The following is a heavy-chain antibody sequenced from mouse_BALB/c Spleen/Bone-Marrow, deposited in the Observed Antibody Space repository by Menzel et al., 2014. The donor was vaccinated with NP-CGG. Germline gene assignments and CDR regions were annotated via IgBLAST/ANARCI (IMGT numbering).Heavy chain of an antibody. CDR2: INPSNGGI. V-gene: IGHV1S81*02. J-gene: IGHJ3*01. Sequence: LVESGAELVKPGASVKLSCKASGYTLNSYYMYWVKQRPGQGLEWIGEINPSNGGINFNEKFKSKATLTVDKSSSTAYMQLSSLTSEDSAVYYCTREGAYWGQGTLVTVSA. CDR3: TREGAY. CDR1: GYTLNSYY.